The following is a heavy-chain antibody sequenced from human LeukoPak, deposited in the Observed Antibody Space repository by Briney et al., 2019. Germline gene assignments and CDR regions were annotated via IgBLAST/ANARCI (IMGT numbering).Heavy chain of an antibody. CDR2: ISYDGINK. Sequence: PGGSLRLSCAASGFTFSSDAMHWVRQAPGKGLEWVALISYDGINKYYADSVKGRFTISRDNSKNTLYLQMNSLRAEDTAVYYCARGNYYDSSGEYWGQGTLVTVSS. CDR1: GFTFSSDA. J-gene: IGHJ4*02. CDR3: ARGNYYDSSGEY. D-gene: IGHD3-22*01. V-gene: IGHV3-30*04.